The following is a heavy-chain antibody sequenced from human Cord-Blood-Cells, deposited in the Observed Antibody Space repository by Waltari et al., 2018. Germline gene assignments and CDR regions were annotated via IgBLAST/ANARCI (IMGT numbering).Heavy chain of an antibody. Sequence: EVQLLESGGGLVQPGGSLRLSCAASGFTFSSYAMSWVLQAPGKGLEWGSAISGRGGSTYYADAVKGRFTISRDNSKNTLYLQMNSLRAEDTAVYYCAKIFGRMSSSFDYWGQGTLVTVSS. CDR3: AKIFGRMSSSFDY. D-gene: IGHD6-6*01. J-gene: IGHJ4*02. CDR1: GFTFSSYA. V-gene: IGHV3-23*01. CDR2: ISGRGGST.